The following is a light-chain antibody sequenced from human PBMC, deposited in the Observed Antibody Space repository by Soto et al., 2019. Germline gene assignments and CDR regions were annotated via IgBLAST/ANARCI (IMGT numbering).Light chain of an antibody. J-gene: IGKJ1*01. CDR3: KQYNSYWT. V-gene: IGKV1-5*01. CDR1: QSISSW. Sequence: DIQMTQSPSTVSASVVDRVTITCRASQSISSWLAWYQQKPGKAPKLLIYDASSLESGVPSRFSGSGSGKEFTLTISSLQPDDFATYYCKQYNSYWTFGQGTKVDIK. CDR2: DAS.